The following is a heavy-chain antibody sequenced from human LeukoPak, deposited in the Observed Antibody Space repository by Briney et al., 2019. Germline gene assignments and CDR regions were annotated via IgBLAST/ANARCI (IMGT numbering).Heavy chain of an antibody. CDR1: GYTFTSYA. CDR3: ARVRDYDSSPFDY. Sequence: ASVKVSCKASGYTFTSYAMHWVRQAPGQRLEWMGWINAGNGNTKYSQKFQGRVTITRDTSASTVYMELSSLRSEDTAVYYCARVRDYDSSPFDYWGQGTLVTVSS. V-gene: IGHV1-3*01. J-gene: IGHJ4*02. CDR2: INAGNGNT. D-gene: IGHD3-22*01.